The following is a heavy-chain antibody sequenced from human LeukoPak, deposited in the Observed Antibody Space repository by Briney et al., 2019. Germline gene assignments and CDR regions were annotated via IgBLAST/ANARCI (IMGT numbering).Heavy chain of an antibody. Sequence: SVKVSCKASGGTFSSYAISWVRQAPGQGLEWMGGIIPIFGTANYAQKFQGRVTITADKSTSTAYMELSSLRSEDTAVYYCARDDVYYGSGSFSYWGQGTLVTVSS. J-gene: IGHJ4*02. V-gene: IGHV1-69*06. CDR3: ARDDVYYGSGSFSY. CDR2: IIPIFGTA. D-gene: IGHD3-10*01. CDR1: GGTFSSYA.